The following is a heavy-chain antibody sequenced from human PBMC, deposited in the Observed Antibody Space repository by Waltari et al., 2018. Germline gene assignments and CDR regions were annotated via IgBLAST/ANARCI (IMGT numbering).Heavy chain of an antibody. V-gene: IGHV6-1*01. Sequence: QVQVQESGPGLVKPSQTLSVTCGISGDSVTSSTAALNWIRQSPSRGLEWLGRTYYRSKWYTDYALSVKSRISINADTSKNQFSLLLKSLTPEDTGVYYCAREGSGWANWYFDVWGRGSLVTVSS. J-gene: IGHJ2*01. D-gene: IGHD6-19*01. CDR1: GDSVTSSTAA. CDR3: AREGSGWANWYFDV. CDR2: TYYRSKWYT.